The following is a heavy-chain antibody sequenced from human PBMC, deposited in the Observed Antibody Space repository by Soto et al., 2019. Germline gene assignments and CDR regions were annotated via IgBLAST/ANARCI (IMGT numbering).Heavy chain of an antibody. D-gene: IGHD2-2*01. Sequence: ASVKVSCKASGYTFTNIFMHSVGHAPGQGLEWMGWINPNTGYTKYSQKFQGRVTRTIDASISTAYMELSRLESDDTAVYYGARAAQYQLVSGYYCCGMDVWGQGTTVTVSS. CDR2: INPNTGYT. J-gene: IGHJ6*02. CDR3: ARAAQYQLVSGYYCCGMDV. V-gene: IGHV1-2*02. CDR1: GYTFTNIF.